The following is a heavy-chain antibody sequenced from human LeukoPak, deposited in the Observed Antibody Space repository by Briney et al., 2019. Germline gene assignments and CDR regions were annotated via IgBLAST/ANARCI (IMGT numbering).Heavy chain of an antibody. CDR2: IYHSGST. D-gene: IGHD2-15*01. J-gene: IGHJ6*04. V-gene: IGHV4-38-2*02. CDR1: GYSISSGYY. CDR3: ARAAAATRTAKMDV. Sequence: SETLSLTCTVSGYSISSGYYWGWIRQPPGKGLEWIGSIYHSGSTYYNPSLKSRVTISVDTSKNQFSLKLSSVTAADTAVYYCARAAAATRTAKMDVWGKGTTVTVSS.